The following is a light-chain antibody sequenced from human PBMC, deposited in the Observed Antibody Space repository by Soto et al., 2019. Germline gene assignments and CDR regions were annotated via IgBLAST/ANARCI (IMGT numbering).Light chain of an antibody. CDR2: DAS. Sequence: EIVMTQSPASLSVSPGQGATLCCRASQSVSSYLAWYQQKPGQAPRLLIYDASNRATGIPARFSGSGSGTDFTLTISSLEPEDFAVYYCQQRSNWPTFGPGTKVDI. CDR1: QSVSSY. CDR3: QQRSNWPT. V-gene: IGKV3-11*01. J-gene: IGKJ3*01.